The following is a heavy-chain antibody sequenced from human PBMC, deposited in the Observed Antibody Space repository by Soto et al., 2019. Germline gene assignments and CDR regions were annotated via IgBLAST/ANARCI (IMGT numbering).Heavy chain of an antibody. CDR1: GGSFSGYY. Sequence: QVQLQQWGAGLLKPSETLSLTCAVYGGSFSGYYWSWIRQPPGKGLEWIGEINHSGSTNYNPSLKGRVTISVDTSKNQFSLKLSSVTAADTAVYYCARGDSSGWTPYYYGMDVWCQGTTVTVSS. CDR2: INHSGST. CDR3: ARGDSSGWTPYYYGMDV. V-gene: IGHV4-34*01. J-gene: IGHJ6*02. D-gene: IGHD6-19*01.